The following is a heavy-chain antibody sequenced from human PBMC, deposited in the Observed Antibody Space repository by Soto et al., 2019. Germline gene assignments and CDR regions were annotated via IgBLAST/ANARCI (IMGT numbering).Heavy chain of an antibody. D-gene: IGHD6-19*01. Sequence: GASVKVSWKASGYTFTSYGISWVRQAPGQGLEWMGRISAYSGNTNYAQKFQGRVTMTRDTSTSTVYMGLSSLRSEDTAVYYCARTAVDSSGWYYFDYWGQGTLVTVSS. CDR3: ARTAVDSSGWYYFDY. J-gene: IGHJ4*02. CDR1: GYTFTSYG. CDR2: ISAYSGNT. V-gene: IGHV1-18*01.